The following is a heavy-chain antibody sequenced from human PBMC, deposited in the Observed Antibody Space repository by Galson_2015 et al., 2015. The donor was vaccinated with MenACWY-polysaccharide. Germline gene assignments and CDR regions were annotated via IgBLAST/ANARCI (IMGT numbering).Heavy chain of an antibody. CDR1: GFSLRTSGGG. J-gene: IGHJ4*02. CDR2: LFWDDDK. CDR3: AHRSGVQYYFFHS. Sequence: PALVKPTQTLTLACPFSGFSLRTSGGGGGWVRQPPGKALGGLALLFWDDDKRYSPSLKSRLTITKDTSKNQVVLTMTNMDPEDTATYHCAHRSGVQYYFFHSWGQGTLVTVSS. V-gene: IGHV2-5*02. D-gene: IGHD2-15*01.